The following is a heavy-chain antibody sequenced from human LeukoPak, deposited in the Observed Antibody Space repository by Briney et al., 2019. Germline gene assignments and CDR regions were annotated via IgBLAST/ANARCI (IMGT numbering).Heavy chain of an antibody. CDR3: ARAPRVSYYYYMDV. J-gene: IGHJ6*03. CDR2: LYTSGST. CDR1: GGSISSGSYY. V-gene: IGHV4-61*02. Sequence: SETLSLTCTVSGGSISSGSYYWIWIRQPAGQGLEWIGRLYTSGSTNYNPSLKSRVTISVDTSKNQFSLKLSSVTAADTAVYYCARAPRVSYYYYMDVWGKGTTVTVSS. D-gene: IGHD3-10*01.